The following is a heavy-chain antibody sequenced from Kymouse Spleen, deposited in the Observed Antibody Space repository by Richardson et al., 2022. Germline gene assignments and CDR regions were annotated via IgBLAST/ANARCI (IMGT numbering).Heavy chain of an antibody. CDR3: ARMYSSSWYGDYYYYGMDV. CDR1: GFTFSSYG. Sequence: QVQLVESGGGVVQPGRSLRLSCAASGFTFSSYGMHWVRQAPGKGLEWVAVIWYDGSNKYYADSVKGRFTISRDNSKNTLYLQMNSLRAEDTAVYYCARMYSSSWYGDYYYYGMDVWGQGTTVTVSS. V-gene: IGHV3-33*01. J-gene: IGHJ6*02. D-gene: IGHD6-13*01. CDR2: IWYDGSNK.